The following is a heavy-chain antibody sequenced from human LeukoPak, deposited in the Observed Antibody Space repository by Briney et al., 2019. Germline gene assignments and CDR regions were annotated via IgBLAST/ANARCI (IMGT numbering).Heavy chain of an antibody. Sequence: ASLTDSCKASAYTFTGHYIHWVRQAPGHGLEWIGRIYTNSGGTNYAQKFQGSVTITRDTSISTAYMELSRLRSDDTAVYYCARYYDSSGYSSEYFQHWGQGTLVTVSS. CDR3: ARYYDSSGYSSEYFQH. CDR2: IYTNSGGT. J-gene: IGHJ1*01. D-gene: IGHD3-22*01. CDR1: AYTFTGHY. V-gene: IGHV1-2*06.